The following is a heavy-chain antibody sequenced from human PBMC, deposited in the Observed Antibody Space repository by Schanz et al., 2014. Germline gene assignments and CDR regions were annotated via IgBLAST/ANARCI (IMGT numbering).Heavy chain of an antibody. Sequence: QVQLVESGGSVVQPGRSLRLSCAASGFSFNNYGLNWVRQAPGKGLEWVAAISYDGSNSYYADSVKGRFTISRDTSKNTLDLQMNSLRDEDTALYYCAKDPHRDYGGKPQAFDIWGQGTMVTVSS. CDR3: AKDPHRDYGGKPQAFDI. J-gene: IGHJ3*02. CDR2: ISYDGSNS. CDR1: GFSFNNYG. D-gene: IGHD4-17*01. V-gene: IGHV3-30*18.